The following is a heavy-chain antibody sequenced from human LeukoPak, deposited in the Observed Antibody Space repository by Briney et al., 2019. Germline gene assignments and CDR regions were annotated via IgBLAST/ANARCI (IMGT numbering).Heavy chain of an antibody. J-gene: IGHJ3*02. Sequence: SETLSLTCAVSGGSFSGYYWSWIRQPPGKGLEWIGEINHSGSTNYNPSLKSRVTISVDTPKNKFSLKLSSVTAADTAVYYCARGLRLAVAGTWYYAFDIWGQGTMVTVSS. CDR3: ARGLRLAVAGTWYYAFDI. CDR1: GGSFSGYY. CDR2: INHSGST. V-gene: IGHV4-34*01. D-gene: IGHD6-19*01.